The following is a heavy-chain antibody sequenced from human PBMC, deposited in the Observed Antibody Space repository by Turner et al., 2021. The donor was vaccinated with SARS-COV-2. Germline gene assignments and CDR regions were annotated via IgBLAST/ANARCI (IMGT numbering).Heavy chain of an antibody. CDR2: INHRART. CDR1: GGSFSGYF. D-gene: IGHD3-3*01. Sequence: QVQLQQWGAGLLKPSETLSLTCAVYGGSFSGYFWSWIRQPPGKGLEGIGEINHRARTNYNPSLKSRVTKSVDKSKKQFSLKLSSVTAADTAVYYCARGQGWLQPPFGYWGQGTLVTVSS. CDR3: ARGQGWLQPPFGY. V-gene: IGHV4-34*01. J-gene: IGHJ4*02.